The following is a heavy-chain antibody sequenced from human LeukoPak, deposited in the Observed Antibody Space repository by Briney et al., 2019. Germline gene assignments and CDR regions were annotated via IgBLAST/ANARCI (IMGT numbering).Heavy chain of an antibody. Sequence: GPLRLSCAASGFTVSSNSMSWVRQAPGKGLEWVSIIYSGGSTYYADSVKGRFTISRDNSKNTLYLQMNSLRAEHTAVYYCARGISGDALDFWGQGTMVTVSS. D-gene: IGHD1-26*01. CDR3: ARGISGDALDF. CDR2: IYSGGST. CDR1: GFTVSSNS. V-gene: IGHV3-53*01. J-gene: IGHJ3*01.